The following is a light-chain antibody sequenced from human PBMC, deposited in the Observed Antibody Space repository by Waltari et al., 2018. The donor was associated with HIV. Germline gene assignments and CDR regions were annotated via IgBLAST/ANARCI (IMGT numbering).Light chain of an antibody. J-gene: IGKJ1*01. V-gene: IGKV3-11*01. CDR3: QQRSKWPTT. Sequence: DIVLTQSPATLSLSPGERATLSCRASPSVGYYLAWYQQNHGQAPRVLIYDAFQRAADNPGRFSGSGSGTDFTLTISSLESEDFEVYYCQQRSKWPTTFGQGTKVEMK. CDR1: PSVGYY. CDR2: DAF.